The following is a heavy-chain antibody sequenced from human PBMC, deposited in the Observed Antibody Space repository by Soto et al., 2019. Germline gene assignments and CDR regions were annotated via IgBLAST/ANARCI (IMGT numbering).Heavy chain of an antibody. CDR2: IIPILGIA. J-gene: IGHJ5*02. CDR1: GGTFSSYT. Sequence: SVKVSCKASGGTFSSYTISWVRQAPGQGLEWMGRIIPILGIANYAQKFQGRVTITADKSTSTAYMELSSLRSEDTAVYYCARDLTIRYDYSSNWFDPWGQGTLVTVSS. V-gene: IGHV1-69*04. CDR3: ARDLTIRYDYSSNWFDP. D-gene: IGHD4-4*01.